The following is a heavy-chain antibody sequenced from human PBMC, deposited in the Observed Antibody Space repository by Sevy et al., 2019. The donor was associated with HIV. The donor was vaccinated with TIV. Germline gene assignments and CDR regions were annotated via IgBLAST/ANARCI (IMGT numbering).Heavy chain of an antibody. CDR3: ARIDSGWSRVGGIKYYFDY. Sequence: SETLSLTCTVSGGSISSSSYYWGWIRQPPGKGLEWIGSIYYSGSTYYNPSLKSRVTISVDTSKNQFSLKLSSVTAADTAVYYCARIDSGWSRVGGIKYYFDYWGQGTLVTVSS. D-gene: IGHD6-19*01. V-gene: IGHV4-39*01. CDR2: IYYSGST. CDR1: GGSISSSSYY. J-gene: IGHJ4*02.